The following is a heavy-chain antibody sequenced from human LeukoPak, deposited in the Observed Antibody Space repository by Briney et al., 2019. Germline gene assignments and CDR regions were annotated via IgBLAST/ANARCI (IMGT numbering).Heavy chain of an antibody. CDR3: ARDKDYFDSGGAFDI. D-gene: IGHD3-22*01. CDR1: GGSISSYY. J-gene: IGHJ3*02. Sequence: PSETLSLTCTVSGGSISSYYWSWIRQPPGKGLEWIGYIYYSGSTNYNPSLKSRVTMSVDTSKNQFSLKLSSVTAADTAVYYCARDKDYFDSGGAFDIWGQGTMVTASS. V-gene: IGHV4-59*01. CDR2: IYYSGST.